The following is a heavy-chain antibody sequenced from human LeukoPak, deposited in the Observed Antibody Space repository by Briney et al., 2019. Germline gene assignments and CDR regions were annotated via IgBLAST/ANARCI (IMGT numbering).Heavy chain of an antibody. D-gene: IGHD3-22*01. CDR1: GYTFTSYD. CDR2: MNPNSGNT. Sequence: ASVKVSCKASGYTFTSYDINWVRQATGQGLEWMGWMNPNSGNTGYAQKFQGRVTMTTDTSTSTVYMELSSLRSEDTAVYYCARGVHRRYYDISAYFSDWGQGTLVTVSS. CDR3: ARGVHRRYYDISAYFSD. J-gene: IGHJ4*02. V-gene: IGHV1-8*01.